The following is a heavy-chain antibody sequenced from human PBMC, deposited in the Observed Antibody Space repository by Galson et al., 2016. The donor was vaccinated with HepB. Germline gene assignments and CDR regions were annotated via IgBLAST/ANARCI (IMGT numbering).Heavy chain of an antibody. V-gene: IGHV3-30*03. CDR2: ISFDGIK. CDR3: ARELSRYSRSSDYYYDGLDV. J-gene: IGHJ6*02. Sequence: SLRLSCAGSGFIFSNYAIHWVRQSPGKGLEGVAVISFDGIKYYADSVKGRFTISRDDSRSMVHLQVSSLRGDDTAVYSCARELSRYSRSSDYYYDGLDVWGQGTTVTVSS. D-gene: IGHD6-6*01. CDR1: GFIFSNYA.